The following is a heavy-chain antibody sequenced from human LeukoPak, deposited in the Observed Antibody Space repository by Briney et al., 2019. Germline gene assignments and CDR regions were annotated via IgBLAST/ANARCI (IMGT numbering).Heavy chain of an antibody. CDR2: TYYRSKWHN. J-gene: IGHJ4*02. D-gene: IGHD5-12*01. V-gene: IGHV6-1*01. CDR1: GDSVSTNSAA. Sequence: SQTLSPTCAISGDSVSTNSAAWNWIRQSPSRGLEWLGRTYYRSKWHNDYAVSVKSRITINPDTSKNQFSLQLNSVTPEDTAVYYCARDKGGSGYDHLDSWGQGTLVTVSS. CDR3: ARDKGGSGYDHLDS.